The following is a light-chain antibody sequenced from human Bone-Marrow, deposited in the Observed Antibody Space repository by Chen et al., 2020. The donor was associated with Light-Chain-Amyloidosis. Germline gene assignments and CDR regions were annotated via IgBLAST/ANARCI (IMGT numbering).Light chain of an antibody. Sequence: DFQMTQSPSSLPESVGERVTITCRASQVINNPVACYQLKPGKAPKLLLYAASRLQSGVPSRFIGSESGTDYTLTISSLQPEDFATYYCQQYYTTPWTFGQGTKVEIK. J-gene: IGKJ1*01. CDR1: QVINNP. CDR2: AAS. V-gene: IGKV1-NL1*01. CDR3: QQYYTTPWT.